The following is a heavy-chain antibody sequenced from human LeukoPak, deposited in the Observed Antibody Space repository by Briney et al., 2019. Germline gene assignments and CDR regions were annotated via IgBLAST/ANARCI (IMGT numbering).Heavy chain of an antibody. D-gene: IGHD2-2*01. CDR3: ARDYCSSTSCFYYYYGMDV. CDR2: MNPNSGNT. CDR1: GDTFTSYD. V-gene: IGHV1-8*01. J-gene: IGHJ6*02. Sequence: EASVKVSCKASGDTFTSYDINWVRQATGQGLEWMGWMNPNSGNTGYAQKFQGRVTMTSNTSISTAYMELSSLRSEDTAVYYCARDYCSSTSCFYYYYGMDVWGQGTTVTVSS.